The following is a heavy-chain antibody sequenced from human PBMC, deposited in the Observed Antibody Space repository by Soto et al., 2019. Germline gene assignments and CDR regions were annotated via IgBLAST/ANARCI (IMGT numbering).Heavy chain of an antibody. D-gene: IGHD6-13*01. J-gene: IGHJ4*02. CDR2: LSDSGGSI. Sequence: PGGSLRLSCTASGFTFSSHAMTWVRQAPGKGLEWVSGLSDSGGSIYYADSVKGRFTISRDNSMSTLYLQMKTLRAEDTAVYYCAKVASSWYAGFFDLWGQGTLVTVSS. CDR1: GFTFSSHA. CDR3: AKVASSWYAGFFDL. V-gene: IGHV3-23*01.